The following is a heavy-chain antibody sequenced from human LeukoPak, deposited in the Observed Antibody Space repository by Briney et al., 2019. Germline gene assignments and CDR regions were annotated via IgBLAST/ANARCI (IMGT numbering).Heavy chain of an antibody. D-gene: IGHD3-22*01. CDR2: ISGSGGST. V-gene: IGHV3-23*01. J-gene: IGHJ4*02. Sequence: QAGGSLRLSCAASGFTFSSYAMSWVRQAPGKGLEWVSAISGSGGSTYYADSVKGRFTISRDNSKNTLYLQMNSLRAEDTAVYYCAKSRYFYDSSVDDYWGQGTLVTVSS. CDR3: AKSRYFYDSSVDDY. CDR1: GFTFSSYA.